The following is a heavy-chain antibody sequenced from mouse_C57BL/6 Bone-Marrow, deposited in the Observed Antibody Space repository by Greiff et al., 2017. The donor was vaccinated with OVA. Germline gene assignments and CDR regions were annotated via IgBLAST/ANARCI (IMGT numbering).Heavy chain of an antibody. D-gene: IGHD1-1*01. Sequence: QVQLKQSGAELVRPGTSVKMSCKASGYTFTNYWIGWAKQRPGHGLEWIGDIYPGGGYTNYNEKFKGKATLTADKSSSTAYMQFSSLTPEDSDIYYCARYYYGSSYWYFDVWGTGTTVTVSS. CDR1: GYTFTNYW. J-gene: IGHJ1*03. CDR2: IYPGGGYT. V-gene: IGHV1-63*01. CDR3: ARYYYGSSYWYFDV.